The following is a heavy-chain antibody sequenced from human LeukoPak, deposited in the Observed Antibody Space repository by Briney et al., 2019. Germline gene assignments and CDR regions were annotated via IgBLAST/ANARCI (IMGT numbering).Heavy chain of an antibody. CDR3: ARGLSTIWFGGLLVAFDI. J-gene: IGHJ3*02. D-gene: IGHD3-10*01. CDR2: IKQDGSEK. V-gene: IGHV3-7*04. CDR1: GFTFSSYW. Sequence: PGGSLRLSCAASGFTFSSYWMSWVRQAPGKGLEWVANIKQDGSEKYYVDSVKGRFTISRDNAKNSLYLQMNSLRAEDTAVYYCARGLSTIWFGGLLVAFDIWGQGTMVTVSS.